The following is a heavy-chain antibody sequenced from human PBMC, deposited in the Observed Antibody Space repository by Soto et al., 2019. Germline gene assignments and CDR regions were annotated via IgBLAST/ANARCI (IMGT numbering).Heavy chain of an antibody. CDR1: GFSFSKYG. Sequence: QVALVESGGGVVRPGRSLRLSCGASGFSFSKYGMHWVRQAPGEGLEWRSLLSYEGSEKWYAESVKGRFTISRDNSKNTLYLQMNSLRGDDTAVYFCAKGYEVSPPVASAWYSNYFYGVDVWGRGTTVTVSS. CDR3: AKGYEVSPPVASAWYSNYFYGVDV. V-gene: IGHV3-30*18. CDR2: LSYEGSEK. D-gene: IGHD6-19*01. J-gene: IGHJ6*02.